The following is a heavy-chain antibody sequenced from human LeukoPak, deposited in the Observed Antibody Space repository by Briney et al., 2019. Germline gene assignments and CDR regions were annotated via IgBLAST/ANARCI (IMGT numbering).Heavy chain of an antibody. J-gene: IGHJ6*03. V-gene: IGHV4-39*01. CDR1: GGSISSSIYY. CDR3: TSKQWVYYYMDV. CDR2: ISYSGST. D-gene: IGHD6-19*01. Sequence: SETLSLTCTVSGGSISSSIYYWGWIRQPPGKGLEWIGSISYSGSTYYNPSLKSRVTISVDTSENQFSLKLSSVTAADTAVYYCTSKQWVYYYMDVWGKGTTVTVSS.